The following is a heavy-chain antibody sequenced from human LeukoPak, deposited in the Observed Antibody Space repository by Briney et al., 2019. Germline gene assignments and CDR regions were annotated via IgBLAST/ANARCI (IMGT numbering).Heavy chain of an antibody. CDR1: GGTFSNYV. CDR3: ASLPAGGRFGRYYYYIDV. Sequence: SVKVSCKASGGTFSNYVISWVRQAPGQGLEWMGGINPIFGTANYAQKFQGRVTITADKSTSAAYMELSSMRSEDTAVYYCASLPAGGRFGRYYYYIDVWGKGTTVTVSS. CDR2: INPIFGTA. D-gene: IGHD3-16*01. J-gene: IGHJ6*03. V-gene: IGHV1-69*06.